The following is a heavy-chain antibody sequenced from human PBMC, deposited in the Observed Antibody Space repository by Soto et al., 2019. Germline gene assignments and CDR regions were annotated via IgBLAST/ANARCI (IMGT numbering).Heavy chain of an antibody. CDR3: ASGIQRWLRRINNGYSG. D-gene: IGHD5-12*01. CDR1: GGTFSTYA. CDR2: IIPMFGTA. Sequence: QVQLVQSGAEVKKPESSVKVSCKAPGGTFSTYAISWVRQAPGQGLEWMGGIIPMFGTANYGQRFQDRVTITADESTNTVYMELSSLRSEDTAVYFCASGIQRWLRRINNGYSGWGQGTLVTVSS. J-gene: IGHJ4*02. V-gene: IGHV1-69*12.